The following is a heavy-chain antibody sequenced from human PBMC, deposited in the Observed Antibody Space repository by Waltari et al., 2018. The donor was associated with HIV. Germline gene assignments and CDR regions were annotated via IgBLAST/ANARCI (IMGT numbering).Heavy chain of an antibody. CDR2: VYHTGST. V-gene: IGHV4-38-2*02. CDR1: AYAISTGYY. J-gene: IGHJ4*02. D-gene: IGHD3-22*01. CDR3: ARDSHYYDSSGLSGWYFDY. Sequence: QVQLQESGPGLVKPSETLSLTCDVSAYAISTGYYWGWIRQPPGKGLEWIGSVYHTGSTFYNPSLKSRVTISVDTSKNQFSLNLRSVTAADTAVYYCARDSHYYDSSGLSGWYFDYWGQGTLVTVSS.